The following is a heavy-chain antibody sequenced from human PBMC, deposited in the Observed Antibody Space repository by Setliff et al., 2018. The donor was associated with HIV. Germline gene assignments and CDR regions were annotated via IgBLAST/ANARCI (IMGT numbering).Heavy chain of an antibody. J-gene: IGHJ4*02. Sequence: GASVKVSCKASGYTFTSYYMHWVRQAPGQGLEWMGIIYPSDGRTTYAQEFQGRVTMTRGTSTSTVYMELSSLRSEDTAVYYCAREPSGSGNYFYFDYWGQGTLVTVSS. CDR2: IYPSDGRT. V-gene: IGHV1-46*01. D-gene: IGHD1-26*01. CDR1: GYTFTSYY. CDR3: AREPSGSGNYFYFDY.